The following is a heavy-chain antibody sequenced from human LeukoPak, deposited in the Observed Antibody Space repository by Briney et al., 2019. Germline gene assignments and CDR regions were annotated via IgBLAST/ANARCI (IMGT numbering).Heavy chain of an antibody. CDR3: ARDSGITIFGVVNF. D-gene: IGHD3-3*01. V-gene: IGHV3-30*03. CDR1: GFTFGTFW. CDR2: ISYDGSNK. Sequence: GSLRLSCEASGFTFGTFWMSWVRQAPGKGLEWVAVISYDGSNKYYADSVKGRFTISRDNSKNTLHLQMNSLRAEDTAVYYCARDSGITIFGVVNFWGQGTLVTVSS. J-gene: IGHJ4*02.